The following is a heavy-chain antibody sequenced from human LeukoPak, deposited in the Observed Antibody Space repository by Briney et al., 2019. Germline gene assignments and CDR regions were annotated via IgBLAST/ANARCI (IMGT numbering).Heavy chain of an antibody. J-gene: IGHJ4*02. CDR1: GFTVSSNY. V-gene: IGHV3-53*01. Sequence: GGSLRLSCAASGFTVSSNYMSWVRQAPGKGLEWVSVIYSGGSTYYADSVKGRFTISRDNSKNTLYLQMNSLRAEDTAVYYCARTSMVRAGHDYWGQGTLVTVSS. CDR3: ARTSMVRAGHDY. D-gene: IGHD3-10*01. CDR2: IYSGGST.